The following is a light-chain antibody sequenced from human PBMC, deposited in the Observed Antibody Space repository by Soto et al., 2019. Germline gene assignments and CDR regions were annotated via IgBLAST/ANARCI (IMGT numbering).Light chain of an antibody. Sequence: DIQMTQSPSTLSASIGDRVTITCRASQSISSWLAWYQQKPGKAPKLLISKASYLESGVPSRFSGSGSGTEFTLTISSLQPDDFATYYCQQYNVYSLTFGQGTKLEIE. J-gene: IGKJ2*01. CDR3: QQYNVYSLT. V-gene: IGKV1-5*03. CDR1: QSISSW. CDR2: KAS.